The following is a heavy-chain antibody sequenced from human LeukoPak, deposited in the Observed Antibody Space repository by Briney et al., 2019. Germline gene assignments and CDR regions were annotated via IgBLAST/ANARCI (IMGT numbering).Heavy chain of an antibody. D-gene: IGHD3-16*01. J-gene: IGHJ6*02. Sequence: VASVKVSCKASGYTFTDYYVHWVRQAPGEGLEWMGWINPHTGGAQYAQKFQGRVTMTRDMSIITVYMQLSSLRSDDTAVYYCERHGSAGGYSYNSGMDVWGQGTTVTVSS. CDR1: GYTFTDYY. V-gene: IGHV1-2*02. CDR3: ERHGSAGGYSYNSGMDV. CDR2: INPHTGGA.